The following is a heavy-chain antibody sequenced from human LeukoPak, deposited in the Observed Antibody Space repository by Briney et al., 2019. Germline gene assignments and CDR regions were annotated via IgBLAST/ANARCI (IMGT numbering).Heavy chain of an antibody. Sequence: SETLSLTCAVYGGSFSGYYWSWIRQPPGKGLEWIGEINHSGSTNYNPSLKSRVTISVDTSKNQFSLKLSSVTAADTAVYYCARGRKRSYGPYYYYYYVDVWGKGTTVTVSS. CDR2: INHSGST. D-gene: IGHD5-18*01. V-gene: IGHV4-34*01. J-gene: IGHJ6*03. CDR3: ARGRKRSYGPYYYYYYVDV. CDR1: GGSFSGYY.